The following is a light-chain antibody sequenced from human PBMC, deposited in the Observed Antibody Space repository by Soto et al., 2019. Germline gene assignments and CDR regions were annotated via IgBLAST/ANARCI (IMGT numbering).Light chain of an antibody. CDR3: QQYNNWPPSII. Sequence: VMTQSPATLSVSPGERVTLSCRASESVSSNLAWYQQRPGQAPRLLIYGASTRATETPLRFRGSGSGTEFTLTISSLQSEDLAVYYCQQYNNWPPSIIFGPGTRWRL. V-gene: IGKV3-15*01. CDR2: GAS. CDR1: ESVSSN. J-gene: IGKJ5*01.